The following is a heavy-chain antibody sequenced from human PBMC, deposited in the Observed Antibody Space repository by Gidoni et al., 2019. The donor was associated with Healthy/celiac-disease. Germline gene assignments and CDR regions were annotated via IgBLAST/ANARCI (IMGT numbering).Heavy chain of an antibody. V-gene: IGHV3-23*01. D-gene: IGHD6-6*01. Sequence: EVQLLESGGGLVQPGGSLRLSCAASGFTFSREAMSWVRQAPGKGLGWVSAISGSGGSTYYADSVKGRFTISRDNSKNTLYLQMNSLRAEDTAVYYCAKVEQLGSRTYYYGMDVWGQGTTVTVSS. J-gene: IGHJ6*02. CDR2: ISGSGGST. CDR1: GFTFSREA. CDR3: AKVEQLGSRTYYYGMDV.